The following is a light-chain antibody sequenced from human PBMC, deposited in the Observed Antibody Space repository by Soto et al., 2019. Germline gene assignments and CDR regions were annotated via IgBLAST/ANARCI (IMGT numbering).Light chain of an antibody. J-gene: IGKJ1*01. V-gene: IGKV1-39*01. Sequence: TLSSVSVSASVGYRATITSRASQSISTYLNWYQQNPGKAPKLLIYAASSLQSGVPSRFSGSGSGTDFTLTISSLQPEDFATYYCQQSYSTPWTFGQGTKVDIK. CDR2: AAS. CDR3: QQSYSTPWT. CDR1: QSISTY.